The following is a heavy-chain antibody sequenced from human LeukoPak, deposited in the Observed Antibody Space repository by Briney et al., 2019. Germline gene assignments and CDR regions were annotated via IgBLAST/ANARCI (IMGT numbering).Heavy chain of an antibody. CDR1: GFTFSSYW. J-gene: IGHJ6*03. Sequence: QAGGSLRLSCAASGFTFSSYWMSWVRQAPGKGLEWVANIKQDGSEKYYVDSVKGRFTISRDNAKNSLYLQMNSLRAEDTAVYYCARGTYGGNYYYYYYMDVWGKGTTVTISS. CDR2: IKQDGSEK. V-gene: IGHV3-7*01. CDR3: ARGTYGGNYYYYYYMDV. D-gene: IGHD4-23*01.